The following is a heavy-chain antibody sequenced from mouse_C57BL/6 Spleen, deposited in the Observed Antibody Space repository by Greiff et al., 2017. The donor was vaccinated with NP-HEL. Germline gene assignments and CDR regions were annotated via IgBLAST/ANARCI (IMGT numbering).Heavy chain of an antibody. D-gene: IGHD2-10*02. J-gene: IGHJ4*01. Sequence: VQLQQSGPELVKPGASVKISCKASGYAFSSSWMNWVKQRPGKGLEWIGRIYPGDGDTNYNGKFKGKATLTADKSSSTAYMQLSSLTSEDSAVYFCARTKYGYAMDYWGQGTSVTVSS. CDR3: ARTKYGYAMDY. CDR1: GYAFSSSW. CDR2: IYPGDGDT. V-gene: IGHV1-82*01.